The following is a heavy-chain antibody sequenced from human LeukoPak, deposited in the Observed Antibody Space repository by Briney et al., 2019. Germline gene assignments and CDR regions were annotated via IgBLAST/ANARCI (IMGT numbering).Heavy chain of an antibody. D-gene: IGHD1-26*01. J-gene: IGHJ4*02. Sequence: SETLSLTCTVSGGSISSGDYFWSWNRQPPGKGLEWIGYIYYSVNTHYNPSLKSRVTISVDTSKNEFSLRLTSVTAADTAVYFCATEGSGNYYYFDDWGQGTLVTVSS. V-gene: IGHV4-30-4*08. CDR3: ATEGSGNYYYFDD. CDR2: IYYSVNT. CDR1: GGSISSGDYF.